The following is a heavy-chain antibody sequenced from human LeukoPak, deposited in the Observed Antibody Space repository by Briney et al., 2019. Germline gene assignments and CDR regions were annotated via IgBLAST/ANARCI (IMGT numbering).Heavy chain of an antibody. CDR3: ARPGDNYAGPLKY. D-gene: IGHD4-11*01. CDR2: ISYDGSNK. J-gene: IGHJ4*02. Sequence: PGGFLRLSCAASGFTFSSYAMHWVRQAPGKGLEWVAVISYDGSNKYYADSVKGRFTISRDNSKNTLYLQMNSLRAEDTALYYCARPGDNYAGPLKYWGQGTLVTVSS. CDR1: GFTFSSYA. V-gene: IGHV3-30-3*01.